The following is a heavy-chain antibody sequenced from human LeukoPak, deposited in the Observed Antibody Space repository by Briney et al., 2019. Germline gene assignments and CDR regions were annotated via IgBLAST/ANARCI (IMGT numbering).Heavy chain of an antibody. CDR1: GGSISNYH. Sequence: SETLSLTCTVSGGSISNYHWSWIRQPPGQGLEWVAYIYSSGSTNYSPSLKSRVTISVDLSKNQFSLKLSSVTAADTAVYYCARRIGSKDYFDFWGQGAPVTVSS. V-gene: IGHV4-59*01. CDR3: ARRIGSKDYFDF. CDR2: IYSSGST. D-gene: IGHD3-10*01. J-gene: IGHJ4*02.